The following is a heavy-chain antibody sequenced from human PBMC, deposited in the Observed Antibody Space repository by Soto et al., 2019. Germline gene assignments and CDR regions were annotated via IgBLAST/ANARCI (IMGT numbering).Heavy chain of an antibody. CDR2: IFPLTDIP. V-gene: IGHV1-69*04. J-gene: IGHJ4*02. CDR1: GGTFRNYP. CDR3: ARGPLVVLNYFES. Sequence: ASVKVCCKASGGTFRNYPINWVRQAPGQGLEWMGSIFPLTDIPDYAQNFQARLTISADKSTSTAYMELSSLTSDDTAMYFCARGPLVVLNYFESWGQRTLVTVSS.